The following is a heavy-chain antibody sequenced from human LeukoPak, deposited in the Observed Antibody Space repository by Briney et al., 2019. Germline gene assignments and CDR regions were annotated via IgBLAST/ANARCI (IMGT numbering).Heavy chain of an antibody. J-gene: IGHJ6*03. CDR1: GYTFTSYD. V-gene: IGHV1-8*01. CDR3: ARGQGDGALRFLHPYYYYYYMDV. CDR2: MNPNSGNT. Sequence: GASVKVSCKASGYTFTSYDINWVRQATGQGLEWMGWMNPNSGNTGYAQKFQGRVTMTRNTSISTAYMELSSLRSEDTAVYYCARGQGDGALRFLHPYYYYYYMDVWGKGTTVTVSS. D-gene: IGHD3-3*01.